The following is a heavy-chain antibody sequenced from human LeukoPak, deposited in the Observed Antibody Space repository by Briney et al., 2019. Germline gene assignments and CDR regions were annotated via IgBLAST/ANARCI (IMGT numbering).Heavy chain of an antibody. CDR1: GGSIRSGSYY. CDR3: ARDVVAAVGSFDY. D-gene: IGHD2-2*01. J-gene: IGHJ4*02. Sequence: PSQTLSLTCTVSGGSIRSGSYYWSWIRQPAGKGLEWIGRIYTSGSTNYNPSLKSRVTISVDRSKNQFSLKLSSVTAADTAVYYCARDVVAAVGSFDYWGQGTQVTVSS. CDR2: IYTSGST. V-gene: IGHV4-61*02.